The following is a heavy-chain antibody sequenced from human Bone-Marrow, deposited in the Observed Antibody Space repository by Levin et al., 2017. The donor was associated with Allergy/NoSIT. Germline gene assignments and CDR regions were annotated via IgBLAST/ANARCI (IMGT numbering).Heavy chain of an antibody. J-gene: IGHJ4*02. CDR2: IIPIFGTA. V-gene: IGHV1-69*13. CDR3: ARGLQLYVRTPALDY. D-gene: IGHD1-1*01. Sequence: SVKVSCKASGGTFSSYAISWVRQAPGQGLEWMGGIIPIFGTANYAQKFQGRVTITADESTSTAYMELSSLRSEDTAVYYCARGLQLYVRTPALDYWGQGTLVTVSS. CDR1: GGTFSSYA.